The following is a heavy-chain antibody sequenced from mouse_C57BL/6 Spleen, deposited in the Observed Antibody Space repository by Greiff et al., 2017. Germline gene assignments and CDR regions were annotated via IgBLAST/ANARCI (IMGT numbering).Heavy chain of an antibody. CDR2: IRNKANGYTT. CDR1: GFTFTDYY. Sequence: EVQVVESGGGLVQPGGSLSLSCAASGFTFTDYYMSWVRQPPGKALEWLGFIRNKANGYTTEYSASVKGRFTISRDNSQSILYLQMNALRAADSATYYCARYNGYGAMDYWGQGTSVTVSS. J-gene: IGHJ4*01. V-gene: IGHV7-3*01. CDR3: ARYNGYGAMDY. D-gene: IGHD2-2*01.